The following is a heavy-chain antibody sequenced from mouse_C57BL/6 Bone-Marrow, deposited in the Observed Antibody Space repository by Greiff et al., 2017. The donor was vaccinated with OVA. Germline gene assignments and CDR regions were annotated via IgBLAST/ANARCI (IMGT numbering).Heavy chain of an antibody. CDR3: ARDGATPFAY. CDR2: ISYDGSN. Sequence: EVQLQESGPGLVKPSQSLSLTCSVTGYSITSGYYWNWIRQFPGNQLEWMGYISYDGSNNYNPSLKNRNSITRDTAKNQFYLKLNSVTTEDTAAYYCARDGATPFAYWGQGTLVTVSA. D-gene: IGHD3-1*01. J-gene: IGHJ3*01. V-gene: IGHV3-6*01. CDR1: GYSITSGYY.